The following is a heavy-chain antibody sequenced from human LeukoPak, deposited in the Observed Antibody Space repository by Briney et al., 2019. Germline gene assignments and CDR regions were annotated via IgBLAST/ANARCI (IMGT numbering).Heavy chain of an antibody. CDR1: GGTFSSYA. J-gene: IGHJ6*03. CDR2: IIPIFGTA. Sequence: SSVNFCCQASGGTFSSYAISWVRQAPGQGHEWMGGIIPIFGTANYAQKFQGRVTITADESTSTAYMELSSLRSEDTAVYYCARAAKYYYYYMDVWGKGTTVTVSS. CDR3: ARAAKYYYYYMDV. V-gene: IGHV1-69*01.